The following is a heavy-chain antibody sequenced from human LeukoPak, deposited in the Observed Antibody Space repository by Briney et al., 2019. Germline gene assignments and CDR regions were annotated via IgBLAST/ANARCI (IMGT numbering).Heavy chain of an antibody. CDR3: ARGRRLGYYDILTGYYREGYFDY. CDR1: GGSISSSSYY. V-gene: IGHV4-39*07. D-gene: IGHD3-9*01. J-gene: IGHJ4*02. CDR2: IYYSGST. Sequence: SETLSLTCTVSGGSISSSSYYWGWIRQPPGKGLEWIGSIYYSGSTYYNPSLKSRVTISVDTSKNQFSLKLSSVTAADTAVYYCARGRRLGYYDILTGYYREGYFDYWGQGTLVTVSS.